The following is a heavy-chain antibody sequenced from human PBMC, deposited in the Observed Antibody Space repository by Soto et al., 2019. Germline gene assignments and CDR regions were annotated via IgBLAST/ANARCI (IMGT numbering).Heavy chain of an antibody. D-gene: IGHD2-2*01. CDR3: ARGAPRDQLDRDYYYYYMDV. CDR2: IISSSRTI. V-gene: IGHV3-48*01. Sequence: PGGSLRLSCAASGFTFSSYSMNWVRQAPGRGLEWISYIISSSRTIYYADSVKGRFTISRDNAKNSLYLQINSLRAEDTAVYYCARGAPRDQLDRDYYYYYMDVWGEGTTVTVSS. J-gene: IGHJ6*03. CDR1: GFTFSSYS.